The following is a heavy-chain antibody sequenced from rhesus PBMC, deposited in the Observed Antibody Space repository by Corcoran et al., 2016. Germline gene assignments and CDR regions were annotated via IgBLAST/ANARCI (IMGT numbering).Heavy chain of an antibody. CDR1: GGSISDDYY. J-gene: IGHJ4*01. CDR2: IYGRGGGT. CDR3: ARDRGSGWPGFDY. V-gene: IGHV4-106*01. Sequence: QVQLQESGPGLVKPSETLSLTCAVSGGSISDDYYWSWIRQPPGKGLEWIWFIYGRGGGTNYNPSLKNRVTISIDTSKNQFSLQLSSVTAADTAVYYCARDRGSGWPGFDYWGQGVLVTVSS. D-gene: IGHD6-31*01.